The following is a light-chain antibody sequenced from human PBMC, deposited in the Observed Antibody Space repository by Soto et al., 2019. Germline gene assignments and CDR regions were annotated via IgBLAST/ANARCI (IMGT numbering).Light chain of an antibody. CDR3: QQYGSSPPNT. V-gene: IGKV3-20*01. CDR2: GAS. Sequence: EIVLTQSPGTLSLSPGERATLSCRASQSVSSSYLAWYQQKPGQAPRLLIYGASSRATGIPDRFSGNGSGTDFTLTISRLEPEDCAVYYCQQYGSSPPNTFGQGTKLEIK. J-gene: IGKJ2*01. CDR1: QSVSSSY.